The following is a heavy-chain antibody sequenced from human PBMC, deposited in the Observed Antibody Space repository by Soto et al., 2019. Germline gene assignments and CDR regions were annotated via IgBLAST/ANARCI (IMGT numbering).Heavy chain of an antibody. CDR2: ISRRSSDI. D-gene: IGHD3-10*01. Sequence: EVQLVESGGGLVQPGGSLRLSCVASGFSFSAYSMNWVRQAPGKGLEWISYISRRSSDIYYVDSVKGRFTISRDNDKNSLHLQMNSLRDEDTAIYYCARYGSGSNLRDPFDHWGQGTLVTVSS. J-gene: IGHJ4*02. CDR1: GFSFSAYS. V-gene: IGHV3-48*02. CDR3: ARYGSGSNLRDPFDH.